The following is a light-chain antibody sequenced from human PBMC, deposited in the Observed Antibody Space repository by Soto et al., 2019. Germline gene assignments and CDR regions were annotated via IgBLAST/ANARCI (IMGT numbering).Light chain of an antibody. Sequence: QSALTQPASVSGSPGQSITISCTGTSSDVGGYNYVSWYQQHPGKAPKLMIYEVTNRPSGVSDRFSGSKSGNTASLTISGLQAEDEDDYYCSSYTSTITLFVVFGGGTKLTVL. CDR3: SSYTSTITLFVV. CDR2: EVT. CDR1: SSDVGGYNY. J-gene: IGLJ2*01. V-gene: IGLV2-14*01.